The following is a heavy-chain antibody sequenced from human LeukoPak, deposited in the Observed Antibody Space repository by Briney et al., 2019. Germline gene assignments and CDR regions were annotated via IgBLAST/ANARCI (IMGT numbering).Heavy chain of an antibody. CDR2: IYYTVST. CDR3: ARHAPGYYDY. CDR1: GGSISSYY. J-gene: IGHJ4*02. Sequence: PSETLSLTCTVSGGSISSYYWSWIRQPPGKGLEWIGYIYYTVSTTYNPSLKSRLTISVDTSKNQFSLNLSSVTAADTAVYYCARHAPGYYDYWGQGTLVTVSS. V-gene: IGHV4-59*08.